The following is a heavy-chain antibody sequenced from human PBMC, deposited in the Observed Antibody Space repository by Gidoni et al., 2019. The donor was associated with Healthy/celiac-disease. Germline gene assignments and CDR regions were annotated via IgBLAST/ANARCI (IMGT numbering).Heavy chain of an antibody. J-gene: IGHJ4*02. CDR3: ARAVRDYVGKPIDY. CDR2: IYYSGST. CDR1: GGSISRRSYY. D-gene: IGHD3-16*01. Sequence: QLQLQESGPGLVQPSETLSLTCTVSGGSISRRSYYWGWIRQPPGKGLEWLGSIYYSGSTYYNPSLNSRVTISVDTSKNQFSLKLSSVTAADTAVYYCARAVRDYVGKPIDYWGQGTLVTVSS. V-gene: IGHV4-39*07.